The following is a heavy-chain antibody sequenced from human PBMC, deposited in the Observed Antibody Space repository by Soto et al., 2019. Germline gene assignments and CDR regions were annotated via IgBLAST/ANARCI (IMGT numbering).Heavy chain of an antibody. CDR1: GITFSNSW. Sequence: GGSLRLSCAASGITFSNSWMSWVRQAPGRGLEWVANIKQDGSEKHYVDSVKGRFTISRENTKNSLYLQMNSLRSDDTAVYYCARDRAPSDCGDCGFDYWGQGTLVTVSS. CDR2: IKQDGSEK. D-gene: IGHD4-17*01. J-gene: IGHJ4*02. CDR3: ARDRAPSDCGDCGFDY. V-gene: IGHV3-7*01.